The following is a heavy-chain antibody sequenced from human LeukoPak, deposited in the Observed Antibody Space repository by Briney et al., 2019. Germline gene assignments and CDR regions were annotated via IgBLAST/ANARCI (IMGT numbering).Heavy chain of an antibody. D-gene: IGHD2-2*01. V-gene: IGHV4-59*01. CDR3: ARVVPAAPRLYDY. Sequence: PSETQSLTCTVSGGSISSYYWSWIRQPPAKGLEWIGYIYYSVSTNYNPSLKSRVTISVDTSKNQFSLKLSSVTAADTAVYYCARVVPAAPRLYDYWGQGTLVTVSS. CDR2: IYYSVST. J-gene: IGHJ4*02. CDR1: GGSISSYY.